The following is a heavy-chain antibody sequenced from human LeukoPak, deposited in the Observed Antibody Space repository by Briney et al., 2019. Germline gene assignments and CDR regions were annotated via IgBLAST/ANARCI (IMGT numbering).Heavy chain of an antibody. D-gene: IGHD4-17*01. CDR3: ARSSTVTRGAFDS. CDR2: IYYSGSI. CDR1: GVSISPFH. J-gene: IGHJ4*02. V-gene: IGHV4-59*01. Sequence: PSETLSLTCTVSGVSISPFHWSWIRQPPGKGLEWTGYIYYSGSINYNPSLKSRVTISVDTSRSQFSLKLTSVAAADTAVYYCARSSTVTRGAFDSWGQGTLVTVSS.